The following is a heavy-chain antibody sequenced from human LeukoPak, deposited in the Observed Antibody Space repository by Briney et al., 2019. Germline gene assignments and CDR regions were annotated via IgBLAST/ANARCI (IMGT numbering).Heavy chain of an antibody. CDR3: VRTEERTAAAGIDY. CDR2: ISAYNGNT. V-gene: IGHV1-18*01. CDR1: GYTFTSYG. J-gene: IGHJ4*02. D-gene: IGHD6-13*01. Sequence: ASVKVSCKASGYTFTSYGISWVRQAPGQGLEWMGWISAYNGNTNYAQKLQGRVTMTTDTSTSTAYMELRSLRSDDTAVYYCVRTEERTAAAGIDYWGRGTLVTVSS.